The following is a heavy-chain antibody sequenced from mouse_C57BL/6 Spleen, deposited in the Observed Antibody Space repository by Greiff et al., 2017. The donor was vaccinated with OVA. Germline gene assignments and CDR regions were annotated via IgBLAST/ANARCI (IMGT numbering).Heavy chain of an antibody. CDR3: ARSGGSSSSWFAY. D-gene: IGHD1-1*01. J-gene: IGHJ3*01. Sequence: QVQLQQPGAELVRPGSSVKLSCKASGYTFTSYWMHWVKQRPIQGLEWIGNIDPSDSETHYNQKFKDKATLTVDKSSSTAYMQLSSLTSEDSAVYYCARSGGSSSSWFAYWGQGTLVTVSA. CDR2: IDPSDSET. CDR1: GYTFTSYW. V-gene: IGHV1-52*01.